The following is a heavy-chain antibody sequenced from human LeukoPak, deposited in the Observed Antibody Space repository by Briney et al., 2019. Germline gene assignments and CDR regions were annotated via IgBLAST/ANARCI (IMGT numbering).Heavy chain of an antibody. J-gene: IGHJ6*03. CDR2: ISSSGSTI. CDR1: GFTFSSYE. D-gene: IGHD3-16*01. Sequence: GGSLRLSCAASGFTFSSYEMNWVRQAPGKGLEWVSYISSSGSTIYYADSVKGRFTISRDNSKNTLYLQMNSLRAEDTAVYYCAKVGYYYYMDVWGKGTTVTISS. V-gene: IGHV3-48*03. CDR3: AKVGYYYYMDV.